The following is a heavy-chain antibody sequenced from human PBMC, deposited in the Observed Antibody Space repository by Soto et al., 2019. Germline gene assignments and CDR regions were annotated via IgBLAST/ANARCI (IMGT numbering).Heavy chain of an antibody. D-gene: IGHD4-17*01. V-gene: IGHV3-74*01. Sequence: PAASLRLSYLTSGFTFRTHRIHWVRQAPGKGLEWVSRIDTDGGGTSYADSVKGRFTISTDNAENTVYLQMNGLRVEDTAVYYCATVFDVWGQGT. CDR2: IDTDGGGT. CDR3: ATVFDV. J-gene: IGHJ4*02. CDR1: GFTFRTHR.